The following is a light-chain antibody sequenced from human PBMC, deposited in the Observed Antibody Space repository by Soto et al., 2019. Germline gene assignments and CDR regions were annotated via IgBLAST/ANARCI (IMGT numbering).Light chain of an antibody. CDR2: DVS. CDR3: CSYAGSSLGV. V-gene: IGLV2-11*01. Sequence: QSALTQPRSVSGSPGQSVTISCTGTSSDVGGHNLVSWYQQHPGKAPKLGIYDVSKWPSGVPDRFFGSKSGNTASLTISGLQAEDEADYYCCSYAGSSLGVFGGGTKLTVL. CDR1: SSDVGGHNL. J-gene: IGLJ3*02.